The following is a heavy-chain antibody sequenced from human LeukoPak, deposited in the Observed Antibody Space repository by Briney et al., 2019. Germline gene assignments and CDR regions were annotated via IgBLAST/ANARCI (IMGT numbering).Heavy chain of an antibody. J-gene: IGHJ6*02. V-gene: IGHV4-59*01. CDR1: GGSISSYY. D-gene: IGHD5-24*01. CDR2: IYYSGST. Sequence: SETLSLTCTVSGGSISSYYWSWIRQPPGKGLEWIGYIYYSGSTNYNPSLKSRVTISVDTSKNQFSLKLSSVTAADTAVYYCARAPDGYNTNYYYGMDVWGQGTTVTVPS. CDR3: ARAPDGYNTNYYYGMDV.